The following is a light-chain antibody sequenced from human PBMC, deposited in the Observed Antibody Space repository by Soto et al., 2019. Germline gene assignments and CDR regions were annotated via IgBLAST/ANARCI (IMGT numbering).Light chain of an antibody. J-gene: IGKJ1*01. Sequence: IQMAQAPSSLSACVGDRVTIACRASQSISTFLNWYQQKPGKSPNLLIYAASSLESGVPSRFRGSGSGTDCTLTISRLQAEDVEVYDCQQYYSTPRTFGQGTKVEIK. CDR3: QQYYSTPRT. CDR1: QSISTF. V-gene: IGKV1-39*01. CDR2: AAS.